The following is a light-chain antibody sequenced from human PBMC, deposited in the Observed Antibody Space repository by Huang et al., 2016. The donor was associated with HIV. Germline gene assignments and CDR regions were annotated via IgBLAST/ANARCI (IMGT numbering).Light chain of an antibody. Sequence: DIQMTQYPSSLSASVGDRVTITCRASQDIKNYLAWYQQKAGQVPKLLIYAASSLQSGVPSRFSGSGSGTDFTLSITSLQPEDVAIYYCQKYDSVPRTFGQWTKVDIK. CDR1: QDIKNY. CDR2: AAS. J-gene: IGKJ1*01. V-gene: IGKV1-27*01. CDR3: QKYDSVPRT.